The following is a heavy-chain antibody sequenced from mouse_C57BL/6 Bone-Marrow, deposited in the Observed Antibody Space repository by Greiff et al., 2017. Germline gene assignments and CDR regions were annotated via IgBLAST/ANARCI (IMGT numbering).Heavy chain of an antibody. D-gene: IGHD2-1*01. J-gene: IGHJ2*01. Sequence: EVQLQQSGPELVKPGASVKMSCKASGYTFTDYNMHWVKQSHGKSLEWIGYINPNNGGTSYNQKFKGKATLTVNKSSSTAYMELRSLTSEDSAVYYCARGNRVYPHFDYWGQGTTLTVSS. CDR3: ARGNRVYPHFDY. CDR2: INPNNGGT. V-gene: IGHV1-22*01. CDR1: GYTFTDYN.